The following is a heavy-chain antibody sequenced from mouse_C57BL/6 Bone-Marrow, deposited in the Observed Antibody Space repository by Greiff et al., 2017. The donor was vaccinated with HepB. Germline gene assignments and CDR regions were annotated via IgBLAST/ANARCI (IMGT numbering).Heavy chain of an antibody. Sequence: EVKVVESGGGLVKPGGSLKLSCAASGFTFSDYGMHWVRQAPEKGLEWVAYISSGSSTIYYADTVKGRFTISRDNAKNTLFLQMTSLRSEYTAMYYCARRGDGYSYWYFDVWGTGTTVTVSS. J-gene: IGHJ1*03. CDR3: ARRGDGYSYWYFDV. V-gene: IGHV5-17*01. CDR2: ISSGSSTI. D-gene: IGHD2-3*01. CDR1: GFTFSDYG.